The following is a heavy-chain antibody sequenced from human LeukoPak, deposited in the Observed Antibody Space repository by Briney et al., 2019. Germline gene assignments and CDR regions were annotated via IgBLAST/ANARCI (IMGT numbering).Heavy chain of an antibody. CDR3: ARDVSGWYMNWFDP. Sequence: PGGSLRLSCAGSGFSFSSHGMNWVRQAPGKGLEWVSGISPSGDITYYTDSVRGRFTISRDNFKNTLSLQVNSLRAEDTAVYYCARDVSGWYMNWFDPWGQGTLVTVSS. D-gene: IGHD6-19*01. CDR2: ISPSGDIT. J-gene: IGHJ5*02. V-gene: IGHV3-23*01. CDR1: GFSFSSHG.